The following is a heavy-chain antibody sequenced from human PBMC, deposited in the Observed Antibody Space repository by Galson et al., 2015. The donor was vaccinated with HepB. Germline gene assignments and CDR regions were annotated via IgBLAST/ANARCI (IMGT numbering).Heavy chain of an antibody. CDR3: ARSVRNQLLSEY. V-gene: IGHV1-8*01. Sequence: SVKVSCKASGYTFTSYDVTWVRQAPGQGLEWMGWMYPTSTNTGYARKFQGRVTMTGDTSMDTAYMELSSLTSEDTAVYYCARSVRNQLLSEYWGQGTLVTVSS. CDR2: MYPTSTNT. CDR1: GYTFTSYD. J-gene: IGHJ4*02. D-gene: IGHD1-26*01.